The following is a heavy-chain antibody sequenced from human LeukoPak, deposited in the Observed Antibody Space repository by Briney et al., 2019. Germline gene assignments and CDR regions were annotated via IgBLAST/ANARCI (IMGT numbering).Heavy chain of an antibody. D-gene: IGHD4-17*01. Sequence: GGSLRLSCAASGFTFSSYWMSWVRQAPGKGREWVANIKQDGSEKYYVDSVKGRFTISRDNAKNSLYLQMNSLRAEDTAVYYCARDQGDYGDSYYYYGMDVWGQGTTVTVSS. CDR1: GFTFSSYW. CDR2: IKQDGSEK. CDR3: ARDQGDYGDSYYYYGMDV. V-gene: IGHV3-7*01. J-gene: IGHJ6*02.